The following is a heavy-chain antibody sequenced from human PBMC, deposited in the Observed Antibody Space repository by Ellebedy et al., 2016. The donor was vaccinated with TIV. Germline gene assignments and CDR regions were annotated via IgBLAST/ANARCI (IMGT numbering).Heavy chain of an antibody. CDR2: INVGNGNT. CDR1: GYTFTSYA. J-gene: IGHJ4*02. CDR3: ARSGDTSKAFTPSLDY. V-gene: IGHV1-3*01. Sequence: AASVKVSCKASGYTFTSYAMHWLRQAPGQRLEWMGWINVGNGNTKYSQKFQGRVSINRDTSASTAYMELSSLRSEDTAEYYCARSGDTSKAFTPSLDYWGQGTLVTVSS. D-gene: IGHD5-18*01.